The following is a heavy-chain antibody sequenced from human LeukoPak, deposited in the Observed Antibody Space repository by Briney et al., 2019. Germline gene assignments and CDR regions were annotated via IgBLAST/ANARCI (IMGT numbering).Heavy chain of an antibody. J-gene: IGHJ3*02. D-gene: IGHD6-13*01. V-gene: IGHV4-39*07. CDR3: ARDTQQLTRSAFDI. CDR2: IYYSGST. Sequence: SETLSLTCTVSGGSISSSRYYWGWIRQPPGKGLEWIGSIYYSGSTYYNPSLKSRVTISVDTSKNQFSLKLSSVTAADTAVYYCARDTQQLTRSAFDIWGQGTMVTVSS. CDR1: GGSISSSRYY.